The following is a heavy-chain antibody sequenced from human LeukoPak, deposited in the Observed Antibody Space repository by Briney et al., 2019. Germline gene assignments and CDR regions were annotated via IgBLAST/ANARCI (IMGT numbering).Heavy chain of an antibody. J-gene: IGHJ4*02. D-gene: IGHD3-3*01. CDR1: GFTFSNYW. CDR2: IGADGSSA. V-gene: IGHV3-74*01. Sequence: GGSLRLSCAASGFTFSNYWMHWVRQAPGKGLVWVARIGADGSSATYVDSVKGRFTISRDNAKNTLYLQVNSLKVEDTAVYYCARGYRFLELFGDYWGQGTLVTVSS. CDR3: ARGYRFLELFGDY.